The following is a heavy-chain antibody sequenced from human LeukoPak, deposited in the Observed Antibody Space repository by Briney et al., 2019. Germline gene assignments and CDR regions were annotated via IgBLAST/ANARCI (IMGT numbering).Heavy chain of an antibody. Sequence: PSETLSLTCTVSGGSISTTDYYWGWVRQTPGKGLEWIGSISYRGTTYYNSSLKSRVTISLDTSKNQFSLTVTSVTAADTAVYYCARDVRSGSYLGVWGQGTLVTVSS. V-gene: IGHV4-39*07. CDR1: GGSISTTDYY. CDR2: ISYRGTT. J-gene: IGHJ4*02. CDR3: ARDVRSGSYLGV. D-gene: IGHD1-26*01.